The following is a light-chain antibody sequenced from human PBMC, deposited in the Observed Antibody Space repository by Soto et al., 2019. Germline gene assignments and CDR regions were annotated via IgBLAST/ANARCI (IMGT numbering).Light chain of an antibody. CDR1: SSDVGSNSL. J-gene: IGLJ3*02. CDR2: EAN. Sequence: QSALTQPASVSGSPGQSITISCTGSSSDVGSNSLVSWYQHHPGIAPKLMIYEANKRPSGVPNRFSGSKSGNTASLTISGLQAEDEADYYCCSFAGSSIWVFGGGTKVTVL. V-gene: IGLV2-23*01. CDR3: CSFAGSSIWV.